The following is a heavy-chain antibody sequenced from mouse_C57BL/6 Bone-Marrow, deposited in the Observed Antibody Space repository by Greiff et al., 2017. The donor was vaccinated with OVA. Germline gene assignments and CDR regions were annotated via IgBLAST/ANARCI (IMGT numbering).Heavy chain of an antibody. Sequence: QVQLQQSGAELARPGASVKLSCKASGYTFTSYGISWVQQRTGQGLEWIGEIYPRSGNTYYNEKFKGKATLTADKSSSTAYMALRSLTSEDSAFYCFANSSGYVYFDYWGQGTTLTVSS. D-gene: IGHD3-2*02. J-gene: IGHJ2*01. V-gene: IGHV1-81*01. CDR3: ANSSGYVYFDY. CDR1: GYTFTSYG. CDR2: IYPRSGNT.